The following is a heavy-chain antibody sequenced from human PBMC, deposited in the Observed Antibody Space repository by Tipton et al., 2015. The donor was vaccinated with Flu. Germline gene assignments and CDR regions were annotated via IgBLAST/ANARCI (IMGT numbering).Heavy chain of an antibody. CDR3: ARRKFYDSSGYYYPLFDF. CDR1: GYSVSSGHY. V-gene: IGHV4-38-2*01. J-gene: IGHJ4*02. CDR2: IYHSGST. Sequence: TLSLICGVSGYSVSSGHYWGWIRQSPGKGLEWIASIYHSGSTYYNPSLKSRVTISVDTSKNQLSLKLTSVTAADTAAYYCARRKFYDSSGYYYPLFDFWGQGTLVTVSS. D-gene: IGHD3-22*01.